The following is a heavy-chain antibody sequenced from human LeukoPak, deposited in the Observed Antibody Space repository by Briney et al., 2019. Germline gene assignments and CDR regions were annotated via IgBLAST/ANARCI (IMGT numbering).Heavy chain of an antibody. CDR3: AREMVIYCSGSYYNVDYYYYMDV. CDR1: GYTFTSFG. CDR2: ISAYNGKT. Sequence: AASVTVSCTASGYTFTSFGTSWVRQAPGHGLEWRGWISAYNGKTNCAQKLQGRVTMTTDTSTSTAYMELRSLRSDDTGVYYCAREMVIYCSGSYYNVDYYYYMDVWGKGTTVTISS. V-gene: IGHV1-18*01. J-gene: IGHJ6*03. D-gene: IGHD3-10*01.